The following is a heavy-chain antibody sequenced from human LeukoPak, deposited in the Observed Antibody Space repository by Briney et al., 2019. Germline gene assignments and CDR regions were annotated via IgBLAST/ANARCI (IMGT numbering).Heavy chain of an antibody. J-gene: IGHJ4*02. CDR2: IYYSGST. CDR3: ARDYLCSGGSCYFDY. D-gene: IGHD2-15*01. Sequence: PSETLSLTCTVSGGSISSYYWSWIRQPPGKGLEWIGYIYYSGSTNYNPSLKSRVTISIDTSKNQFSLKLSSVTAAETAVYYCARDYLCSGGSCYFDYWGQGALVTVSS. V-gene: IGHV4-59*12. CDR1: GGSISSYY.